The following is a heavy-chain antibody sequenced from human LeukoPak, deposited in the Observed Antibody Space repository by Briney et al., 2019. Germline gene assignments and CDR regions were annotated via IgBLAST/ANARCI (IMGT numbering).Heavy chain of an antibody. CDR2: ITDSSTST. CDR3: AKGSSSSRPYYFDY. CDR1: GFTFNNYV. V-gene: IGHV3-23*01. D-gene: IGHD6-13*01. Sequence: GGSLRLSCAASGFTFNNYVMNWVRQAPGKGLEWVSAITDSSTSTYYADSVKGRFTISRHNSKNTLYLQMNSLRAEDTAVYYCAKGSSSSRPYYFDYWGQRTLVTVSS. J-gene: IGHJ4*02.